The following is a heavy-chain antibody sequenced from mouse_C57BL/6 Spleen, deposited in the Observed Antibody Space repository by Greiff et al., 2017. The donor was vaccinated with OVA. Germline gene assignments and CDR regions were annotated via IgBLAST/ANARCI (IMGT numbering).Heavy chain of an antibody. J-gene: IGHJ3*01. Sequence: QVQLKQSGPELVKPGASVKISCKASGYAFSSSWMNWVKQRPGKGLEWIGRIYPGDGDTNYNGKFKGKATLTADKSSSTAYMQLSSLTSEDSAVYFCANYYCSPWFAYWGQGTLVTVSA. CDR1: GYAFSSSW. D-gene: IGHD1-1*01. CDR2: IYPGDGDT. V-gene: IGHV1-82*01. CDR3: ANYYCSPWFAY.